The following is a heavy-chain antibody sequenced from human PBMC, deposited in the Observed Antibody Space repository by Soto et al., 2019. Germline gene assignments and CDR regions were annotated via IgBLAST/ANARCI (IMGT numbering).Heavy chain of an antibody. J-gene: IGHJ4*02. V-gene: IGHV1-18*04. CDR1: GYTFTSYG. CDR3: ARDPGRAGYYYDSSGPFGY. D-gene: IGHD3-22*01. CDR2: ISAYNGNT. Sequence: KVSCKSSGYTFTSYGISWVRQAPGQGLEWMGWISAYNGNTNYAQKLQGRVTMTTDTSTSTAYMELRSLRSDDTAVYYCARDPGRAGYYYDSSGPFGYWGQGTLVTVSS.